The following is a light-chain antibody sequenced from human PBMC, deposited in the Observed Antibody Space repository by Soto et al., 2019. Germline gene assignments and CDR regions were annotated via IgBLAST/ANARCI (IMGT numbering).Light chain of an antibody. V-gene: IGLV2-23*02. CDR1: SSDVGSYNL. J-gene: IGLJ1*01. CDR3: CSYASSSTYV. CDR2: EVS. Sequence: QSVLTQPASVSGSPGQSITISCTGTSSDVGSYNLASWYQQHPGKAPKLMICEVSRRPSGVANRFSGSKSGNTASLTISGLQTEDEADYYCCSYASSSTYVFGTGTKVTVL.